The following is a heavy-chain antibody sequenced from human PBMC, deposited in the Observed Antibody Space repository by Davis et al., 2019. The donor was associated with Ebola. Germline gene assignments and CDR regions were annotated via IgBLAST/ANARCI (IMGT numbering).Heavy chain of an antibody. V-gene: IGHV3-21*01. D-gene: IGHD6-13*01. CDR2: ISSSSSYI. Sequence: GGSLRLSCAASGFTFSSYSMNWVRQAPGKGLEWVSSISSSSSYIYYADSVKGRFTISRDNAKNSLYLQMDSLRAEDTAVYYCARERAAAWFDPWGQGTLVTVSS. CDR1: GFTFSSYS. CDR3: ARERAAAWFDP. J-gene: IGHJ5*02.